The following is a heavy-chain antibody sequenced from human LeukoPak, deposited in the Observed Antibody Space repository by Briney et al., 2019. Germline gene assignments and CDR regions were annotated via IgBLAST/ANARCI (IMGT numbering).Heavy chain of an antibody. CDR3: ASAAKRITMIVVEYYFDY. CDR2: IIPIFGTA. V-gene: IGHV1-69*06. CDR1: GGTFSSYA. Sequence: ASVKVSCKASGGTFSSYAISWVRQAPGQGLEWMGGIIPIFGTANYAQKFQGRVTITADKSTSTAYMELSSLRSEDTAVYYCASAAKRITMIVVEYYFDYWGQGTLVTVSS. D-gene: IGHD3-22*01. J-gene: IGHJ4*02.